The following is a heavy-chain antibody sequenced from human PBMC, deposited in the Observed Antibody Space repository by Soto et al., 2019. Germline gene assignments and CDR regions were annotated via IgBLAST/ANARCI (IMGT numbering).Heavy chain of an antibody. CDR1: EFTFSTYD. V-gene: IGHV3-23*01. Sequence: EVQLLASGGGLVQPGGSLRLSCAASEFTFSTYDMTWVRQAPGKGLEWVSSINSGGGITTYADSVKGRFTISRDNSKNPLYLQRNSLRGEDTAVDYCGREVVAGLLRYFDLWGRGTLVTVSS. D-gene: IGHD2-15*01. J-gene: IGHJ2*01. CDR3: GREVVAGLLRYFDL. CDR2: INSGGGIT.